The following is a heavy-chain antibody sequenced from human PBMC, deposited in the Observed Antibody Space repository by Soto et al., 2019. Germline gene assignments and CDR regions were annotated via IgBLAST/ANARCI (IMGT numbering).Heavy chain of an antibody. V-gene: IGHV1-18*01. CDR3: ARLVALRGGLENWFDP. CDR1: CYTFTSYG. J-gene: IGHJ5*02. Sequence: GASVKVSCKASCYTFTSYGISWVRQAPGQGLEWMGWISAYNGNTNYAQKLQGRVTMTTDTSTSTAYMELRSLRSDDTAVYYCARLVALRGGLENWFDPWGQGTLVTVSS. D-gene: IGHD3-3*01. CDR2: ISAYNGNT.